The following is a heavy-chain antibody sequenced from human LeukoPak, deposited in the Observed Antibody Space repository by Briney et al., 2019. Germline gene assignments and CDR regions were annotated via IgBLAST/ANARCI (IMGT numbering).Heavy chain of an antibody. CDR1: GFTFSSYS. CDR2: ISISSSYI. Sequence: SGGSLRLSCAASGFTFSSYSMNWVRQAPGKGLEWVSSISISSSYIYYADSVKGRFTISRDNAKNSLYLQMNSLRAEDTAVYYCAREYGGYATSTALDYWGQGTLVTVSS. V-gene: IGHV3-21*01. CDR3: AREYGGYATSTALDY. D-gene: IGHD5-12*01. J-gene: IGHJ4*02.